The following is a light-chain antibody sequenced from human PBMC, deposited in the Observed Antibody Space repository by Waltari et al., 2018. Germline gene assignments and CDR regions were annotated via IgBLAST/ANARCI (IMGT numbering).Light chain of an antibody. V-gene: IGKV1-39*01. CDR1: QSIRKF. CDR3: RQGDSMPYP. CDR2: TTS. Sequence: DIQMTQSPSSLSASVGDRVTITCRASQSIRKFLNWYHQMPGEAPKLLIYTTSSLKGGVPSRFSDSGSRTESTLTISSLQPEDFGTYFCRQGDSMPYPFGQGTKVEMK. J-gene: IGKJ2*01.